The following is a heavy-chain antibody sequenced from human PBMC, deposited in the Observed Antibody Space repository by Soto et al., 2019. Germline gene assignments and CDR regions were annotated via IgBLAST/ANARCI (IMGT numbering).Heavy chain of an antibody. V-gene: IGHV4-30-2*01. D-gene: IGHD3-10*02. J-gene: IGHJ3*02. Sequence: QLQLQESGSGLVKPSQTLSLTCAVSGGSISSGGYSWSWIRQPPGKGLEWIGYIYHSGSTYYNPSLKSRVTKSVDRSKNQFSLKLSSVTAADTTVYYCARVFGESWAFDIWGQGTMVTVSS. CDR2: IYHSGST. CDR3: ARVFGESWAFDI. CDR1: GGSISSGGYS.